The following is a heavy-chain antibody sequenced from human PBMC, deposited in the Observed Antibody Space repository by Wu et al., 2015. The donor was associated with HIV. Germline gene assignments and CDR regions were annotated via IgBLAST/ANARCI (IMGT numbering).Heavy chain of an antibody. Sequence: QVQLVQSGAEVKEPGSSVRVTCKASGDGFTSYAVSWVRQAPGQGLEWMGGINPLFGTTRHAQKFQDRITITTDEAKTIAYLELSSLRSEDTAVYYCARNTDSVATSLYSLGVWGQGTTVTVSS. V-gene: IGHV1-69*05. CDR2: INPLFGTT. CDR1: GDGFTSYA. D-gene: IGHD6-19*01. CDR3: ARNTDSVATSLYSLGV. J-gene: IGHJ6*02.